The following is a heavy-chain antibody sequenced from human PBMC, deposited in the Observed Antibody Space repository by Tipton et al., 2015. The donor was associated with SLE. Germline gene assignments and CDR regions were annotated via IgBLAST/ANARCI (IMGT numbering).Heavy chain of an antibody. D-gene: IGHD3-16*01. Sequence: GLVKPSETLSLTCTVSGGSLSSYYWSWIRQPAGKGLEWIGRIYASGSTEYNPSLKSRVTISVDPSKNQFSLKLSSVTAADTAVYFCASLGTDYGDHWGQGTLVTVSS. J-gene: IGHJ4*02. CDR1: GGSLSSYY. CDR3: ASLGTDYGDH. V-gene: IGHV4-4*07. CDR2: IYASGST.